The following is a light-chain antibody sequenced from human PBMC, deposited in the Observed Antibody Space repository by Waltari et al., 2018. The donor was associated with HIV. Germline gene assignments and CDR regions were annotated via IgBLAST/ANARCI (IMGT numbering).Light chain of an antibody. CDR3: QQYATSPRT. CDR2: GAS. J-gene: IGKJ1*01. CDR1: QSVSSRS. V-gene: IGKV3-20*01. Sequence: EIVLTQSPVTLSLSPGERATPPCRASQSVSSRSLAWYQQRPGQAPRLLISGASSRATGIPDRFSGSGSGTDFSLTISRLEPEDFAVYYCQQYATSPRTFGQGTKVEIK.